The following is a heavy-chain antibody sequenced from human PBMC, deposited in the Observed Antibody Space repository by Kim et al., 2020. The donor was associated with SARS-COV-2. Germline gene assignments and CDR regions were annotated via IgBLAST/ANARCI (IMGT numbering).Heavy chain of an antibody. V-gene: IGHV4-39*01. Sequence: PPLKSRVTIAVDTSKNQFSLKLSSVTAADTAVYYCARRRPLLDSISWFDPWGQGTLVTVSS. D-gene: IGHD2-21*01. J-gene: IGHJ5*02. CDR3: ARRRPLLDSISWFDP.